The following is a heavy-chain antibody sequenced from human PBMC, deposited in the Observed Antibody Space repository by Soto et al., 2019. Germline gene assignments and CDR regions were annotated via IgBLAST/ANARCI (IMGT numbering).Heavy chain of an antibody. J-gene: IGHJ4*02. CDR3: VRRVSGNYDY. V-gene: IGHV3-64*01. Sequence: EVQLAESGGGMVQPGGSLRLSCVASGFTFSSYDMHWVRQAPGKGLEYVSSISSNGGTTYYGNSVKGRFTISRDNAKHTLYLQMGSLRAEDMAVYYCVRRVSGNYDYWGQGTLVNVSS. D-gene: IGHD1-7*01. CDR2: ISSNGGTT. CDR1: GFTFSSYD.